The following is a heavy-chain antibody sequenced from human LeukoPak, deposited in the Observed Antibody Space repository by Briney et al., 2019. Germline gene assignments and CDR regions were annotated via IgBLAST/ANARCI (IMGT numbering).Heavy chain of an antibody. J-gene: IGHJ3*02. Sequence: ATVKVSCKASGHTFTSYGISWVRQAPGQGLEWMGWISAYNGNTNYAQKLQGRVTMTTDTSTSTAYMELRSLRSDDTAVYYCASSTGYYGSSGYFYFDIWGQGTMVTVSS. CDR1: GHTFTSYG. D-gene: IGHD3-22*01. V-gene: IGHV1-18*01. CDR3: ASSTGYYGSSGYFYFDI. CDR2: ISAYNGNT.